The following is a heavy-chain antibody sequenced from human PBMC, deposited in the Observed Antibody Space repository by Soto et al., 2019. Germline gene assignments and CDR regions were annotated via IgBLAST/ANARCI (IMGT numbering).Heavy chain of an antibody. J-gene: IGHJ4*02. D-gene: IGHD6-19*01. V-gene: IGHV5-10-1*01. CDR2: IDPSDSYI. CDR3: ARHGAAIWLGY. Sequence: PGESLKISCKTSGYTFSGHWISWVRQVPGKGLQWMGNIDPSDSYINYNPAFRGHVTFSVDKSSSTAYLHWGSLGPSDTAIYYCARHGAAIWLGYWGQGTQVTVSS. CDR1: GYTFSGHW.